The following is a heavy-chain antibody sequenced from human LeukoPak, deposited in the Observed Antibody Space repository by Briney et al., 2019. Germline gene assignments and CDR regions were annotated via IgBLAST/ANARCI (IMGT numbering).Heavy chain of an antibody. D-gene: IGHD1-7*01. CDR3: VRQNSDYYYYYLDV. J-gene: IGHJ6*03. V-gene: IGHV4-39*01. CDR2: VYYSGTT. CDR1: GGSVSSSSSY. Sequence: SETLSLTCTVSGGSVSSSSSYWAWIRQPPGRGLEWIGSVYYSGTTYYNTSLESRVTISEDTSRNRFSLMLSSVTAADTDVYYCVRQNSDYYYYYLDVWREGTTVIV.